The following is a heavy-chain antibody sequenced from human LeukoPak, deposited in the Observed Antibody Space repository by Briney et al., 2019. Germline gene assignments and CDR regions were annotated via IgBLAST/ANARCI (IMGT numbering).Heavy chain of an antibody. Sequence: ASVRVSCKASGYTFTGYYIHWLRQTPGQGLEWMGWLNPNNGDTNYARKFQGRVTMTRVTSISTAYMELRRLTSDDMAVYYCARDPGVQLFAGTLANDYWGQGTLVTVSS. CDR1: GYTFTGYY. CDR2: LNPNNGDT. D-gene: IGHD3-3*01. V-gene: IGHV1-2*02. CDR3: ARDPGVQLFAGTLANDY. J-gene: IGHJ4*02.